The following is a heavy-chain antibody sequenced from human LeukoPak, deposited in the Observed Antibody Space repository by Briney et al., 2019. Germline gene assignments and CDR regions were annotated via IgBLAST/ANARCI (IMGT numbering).Heavy chain of an antibody. V-gene: IGHV4-59*01. J-gene: IGHJ4*02. D-gene: IGHD3-3*01. Sequence: SETLSLTCTVSGGSISSYYWSWIRQPPGKRLEWIGYIYYSGSTNYNPSLKSRVTISVDTSKNQFSLKLSSVTAADTAVYYCARSYYDFWNGFYYFDYWGQRTLVTVSS. CDR2: IYYSGST. CDR1: GGSISSYY. CDR3: ARSYYDFWNGFYYFDY.